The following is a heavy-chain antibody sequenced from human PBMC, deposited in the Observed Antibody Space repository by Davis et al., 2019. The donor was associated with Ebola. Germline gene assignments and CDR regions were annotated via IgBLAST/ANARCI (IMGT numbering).Heavy chain of an antibody. CDR2: ISSGSSTI. Sequence: GESLKISCAISGFIFSDHHMDWVRQAPGKGLEWVSYISSGSSTIYYADSVKGRFTISRDNAKNSLYLQMNSLRDEDTAVYFCARPGGVVSLRDYYYYMDVWGRGTTVTVSS. CDR1: GFIFSDHH. D-gene: IGHD3-16*01. J-gene: IGHJ6*03. CDR3: ARPGGVVSLRDYYYYMDV. V-gene: IGHV3-48*02.